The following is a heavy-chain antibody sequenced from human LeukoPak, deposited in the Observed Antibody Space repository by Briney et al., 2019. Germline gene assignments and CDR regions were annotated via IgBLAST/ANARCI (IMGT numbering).Heavy chain of an antibody. CDR2: IYTSGST. V-gene: IGHV4-61*02. D-gene: IGHD1-26*01. CDR1: GGSISSGSYY. J-gene: IGHJ3*02. CDR3: ATYIVGATKAAFDI. Sequence: PSQTLSLTCTVSGGSISSGSYYWSWIRQPAGKGLEWIGRIYTSGSTNYNPSLKSRVTISVDTSKNQFSLKLSSVTAADTAVYYCATYIVGATKAAFDIWGQGTVVSVSS.